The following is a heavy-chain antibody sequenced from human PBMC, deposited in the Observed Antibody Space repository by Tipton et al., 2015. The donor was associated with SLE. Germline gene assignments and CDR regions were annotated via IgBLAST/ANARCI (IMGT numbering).Heavy chain of an antibody. CDR2: IQSDGSNT. V-gene: IGHV3-30*02. CDR1: GFTLSSFG. CDR3: AKFIGYTSALFDV. Sequence: SLRLSCAASGFTLSSFGMHWVRQGPGKGLEWVAFIQSDGSNTYYADSVKGRFTISRDTSRNTLFLQMESLRAEDTALYHRAKFIGYTSALFDVWGRGTPVTVSS. J-gene: IGHJ2*01. D-gene: IGHD2-2*02.